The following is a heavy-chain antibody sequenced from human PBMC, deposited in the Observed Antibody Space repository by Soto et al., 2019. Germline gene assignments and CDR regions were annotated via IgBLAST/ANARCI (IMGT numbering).Heavy chain of an antibody. Sequence: GGSLRLSCAASGFTFSSAWMNWVRQAPGKGLEWVGRIKSKTDGGTTDYAAPVKGRFTISRDDSKNTLYLQMNSLKTEDTAVYYCTTGPLSCYWHQYGMDVWGQGTTVTVSS. J-gene: IGHJ6*02. V-gene: IGHV3-15*07. CDR3: TTGPLSCYWHQYGMDV. CDR2: IKSKTDGGTT. CDR1: GFTFSSAW. D-gene: IGHD3-3*01.